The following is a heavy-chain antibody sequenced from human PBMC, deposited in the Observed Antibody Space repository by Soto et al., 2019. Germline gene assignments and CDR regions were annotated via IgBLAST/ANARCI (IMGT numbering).Heavy chain of an antibody. Sequence: QVQLVESGGGVVQPGRSLRLSCAASGFIFTTYGLHWVRQAPGKGLEWVAVIWYDGSNQYYADSVKGRFTISRDNSKNILYLEMNSVRVEDTAVYYCVKDHCGGDCYSGPYFDYWGQGTLVTVSS. V-gene: IGHV3-33*06. D-gene: IGHD2-21*02. CDR2: IWYDGSNQ. CDR3: VKDHCGGDCYSGPYFDY. CDR1: GFIFTTYG. J-gene: IGHJ4*02.